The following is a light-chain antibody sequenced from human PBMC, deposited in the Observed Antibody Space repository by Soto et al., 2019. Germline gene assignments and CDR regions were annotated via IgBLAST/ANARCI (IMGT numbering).Light chain of an antibody. V-gene: IGKV3-11*01. CDR1: RSVSSY. J-gene: IGKJ1*01. CDR3: QQRSNWPRT. Sequence: EIVLTQSPATLSLSPGESATLSCRATRSVSSYLAWYQQKPGQAPSLLIYDASNRATGIPARFSGSGSGTDFTLTISSLEPEDFAVYYCQQRSNWPRTFGQGTKVDIK. CDR2: DAS.